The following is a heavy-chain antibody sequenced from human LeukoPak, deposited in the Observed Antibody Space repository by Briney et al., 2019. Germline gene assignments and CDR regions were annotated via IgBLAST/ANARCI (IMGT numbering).Heavy chain of an antibody. V-gene: IGHV4-34*01. CDR2: IDHSGST. D-gene: IGHD6-19*01. J-gene: IGHJ4*02. Sequence: PSETLSLTCGVYGGSFSGYYWSWLRQPPGKGLEWIGEIDHSGSTNYNPSLKSRVTMSVDTSKNQFSLKLSSVTAADTAVYYCARLGWYNSVSDYWGQGTLVTVSS. CDR3: ARLGWYNSVSDY. CDR1: GGSFSGYY.